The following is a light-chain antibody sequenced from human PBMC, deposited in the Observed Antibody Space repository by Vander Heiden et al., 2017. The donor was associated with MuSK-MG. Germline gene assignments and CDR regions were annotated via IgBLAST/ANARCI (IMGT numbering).Light chain of an antibody. CDR3: PQSSRLPYT. J-gene: IGKJ2*01. CDR1: QSIGSS. CDR2: FAS. Sequence: EIVLTQSPDFQSVTPKEKVTITCRASQSIGSSLHWYQQKPDQSPKRLIKFASQYGSGGPSRFSGSGSGTDFTLTINSMEAEDAATYDCPQSSRLPYTCGQGTKMEIK. V-gene: IGKV6-21*01.